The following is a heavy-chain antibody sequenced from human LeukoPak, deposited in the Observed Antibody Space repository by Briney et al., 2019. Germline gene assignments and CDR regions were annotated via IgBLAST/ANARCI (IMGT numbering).Heavy chain of an antibody. CDR1: GYTLTELS. Sequence: ASVKVSCKVSGYTLTELSMHWVRQAPGKGLEWMGGFDPEDGETIYAQKFQGRVTMTEDTSTDTAYIELSSLRSEDTAVYYCATGYSGSLYFDYWGQGTLVTVSS. CDR3: ATGYSGSLYFDY. V-gene: IGHV1-24*01. J-gene: IGHJ4*02. CDR2: FDPEDGET. D-gene: IGHD1-26*01.